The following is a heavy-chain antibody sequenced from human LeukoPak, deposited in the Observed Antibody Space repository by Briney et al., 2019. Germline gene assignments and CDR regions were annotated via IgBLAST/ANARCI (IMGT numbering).Heavy chain of an antibody. CDR2: IIPILGIA. CDR3: ASRLHPYRTGPYYYYYYMDV. J-gene: IGHJ6*03. D-gene: IGHD1-14*01. CDR1: GGTFSSYT. Sequence: SVKVSCKASGGTFSSYTISWVRQAPGQGLEWMGRIIPILGIANYAQKFQGKVTITADKSTSTAYMELSSLRSEDTAVYYCASRLHPYRTGPYYYYYYMDVWGKGTTVTVSS. V-gene: IGHV1-69*02.